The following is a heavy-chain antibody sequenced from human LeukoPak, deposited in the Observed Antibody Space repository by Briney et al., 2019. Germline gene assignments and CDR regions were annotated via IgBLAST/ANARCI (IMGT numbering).Heavy chain of an antibody. Sequence: PSETLSLTCTVSGGSISSYYWNWIRQPAGKGLEWIGRIFSSGSTNYNPSLKSRVTISVDTSKNQFSLKLSSVTAADTAVYYCARRLSSSWYRYFDYWGQGTLVTVSS. J-gene: IGHJ4*02. CDR3: ARRLSSSWYRYFDY. D-gene: IGHD6-13*01. V-gene: IGHV4-4*07. CDR2: IFSSGST. CDR1: GGSISSYY.